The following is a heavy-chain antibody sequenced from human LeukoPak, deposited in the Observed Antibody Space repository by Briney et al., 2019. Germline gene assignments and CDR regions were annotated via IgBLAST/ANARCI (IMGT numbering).Heavy chain of an antibody. CDR2: IYYSGST. Sequence: SETLSLTCTVSGGSISSYYWSWIRQPPGKGLEWIGYIYYSGSTNSNPSLKSRVTISVDTSKNQFSLKLSSVTAADTAVYYCARGLGFGANWFDPWGQGTLVTVSS. D-gene: IGHD3-10*01. V-gene: IGHV4-59*01. CDR1: GGSISSYY. J-gene: IGHJ5*02. CDR3: ARGLGFGANWFDP.